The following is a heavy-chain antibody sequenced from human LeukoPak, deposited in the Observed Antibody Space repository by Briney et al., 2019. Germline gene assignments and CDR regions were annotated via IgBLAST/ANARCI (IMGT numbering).Heavy chain of an antibody. V-gene: IGHV4-4*07. CDR2: IYTSGST. CDR3: AREGGWVSYYYYGMDV. D-gene: IGHD1-26*01. CDR1: GGSISSYC. Sequence: SETLSLTCTVSGGSISSYCWSWIRQPAGKGLEWIGRIYTSGSTNYNPSLKSRVTVSVDTSKNQFSLKLSSVTAADTAVYYCAREGGWVSYYYYGMDVWGQGTTVTVSS. J-gene: IGHJ6*02.